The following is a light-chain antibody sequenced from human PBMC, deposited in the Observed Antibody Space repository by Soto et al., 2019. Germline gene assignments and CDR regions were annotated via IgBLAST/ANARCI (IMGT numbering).Light chain of an antibody. CDR1: QSINTW. CDR3: LAYNSYSST. J-gene: IGKJ1*01. CDR2: RAP. V-gene: IGKV1-5*03. Sequence: DTQMTQSPSTLPASVGDRVTITCRASQSINTWLAWYQQRPWKAPKLLIHRAPSLDSGVPPRFSGSGSGTESTPPISSLQPEYFAPYHGLAYNSYSSTFGQGTKVEV.